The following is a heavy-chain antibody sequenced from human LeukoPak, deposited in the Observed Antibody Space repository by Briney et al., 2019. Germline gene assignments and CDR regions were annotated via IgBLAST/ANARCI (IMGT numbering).Heavy chain of an antibody. CDR2: INHSGST. CDR3: ARGGYNSRRDNWFDP. D-gene: IGHD5-12*01. CDR1: GGSFSGYY. Sequence: SETLSLTCAVYGGSFSGYYWSWIRQPPGKGLEWIGEINHSGSTNYNPSLKSRVTISVDTPKNQFSLKLSSVTAADTAVYYCARGGYNSRRDNWFDPWGQGTLVTVPS. V-gene: IGHV4-34*01. J-gene: IGHJ5*02.